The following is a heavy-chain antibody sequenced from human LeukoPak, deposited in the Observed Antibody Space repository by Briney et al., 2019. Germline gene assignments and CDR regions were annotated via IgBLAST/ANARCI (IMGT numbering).Heavy chain of an antibody. CDR2: INPSDGST. CDR1: GYTFTSYY. D-gene: IGHD2-2*01. J-gene: IGHJ3*02. V-gene: IGHV1-46*01. CDR3: AREDIVVVPAAIGTENAFDI. Sequence: ASVTVSCKASGYTFTSYYMHWVRQAPGQGLEWMGIINPSDGSTSYAQKFQGRVTMTRDTSTSTVYMELSSLRSEDTAVYYCAREDIVVVPAAIGTENAFDIWGQGTMVTVSS.